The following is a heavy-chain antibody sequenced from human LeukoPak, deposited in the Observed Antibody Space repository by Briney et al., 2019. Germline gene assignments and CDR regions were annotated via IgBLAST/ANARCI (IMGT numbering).Heavy chain of an antibody. CDR1: GFTFSDYY. D-gene: IGHD6-13*01. CDR2: VSSSGNTI. CDR3: ARPKYSSSWQIFDY. V-gene: IGHV3-11*01. Sequence: GGSLRLSCAASGFTFSDYYMSWIRQAPGKGLEWVSYVSSSGNTIYYADSVKGRFTISRDNAKNSLYLQMNSLRAEDTAVYYCARPKYSSSWQIFDYWGQGTLVTASS. J-gene: IGHJ4*02.